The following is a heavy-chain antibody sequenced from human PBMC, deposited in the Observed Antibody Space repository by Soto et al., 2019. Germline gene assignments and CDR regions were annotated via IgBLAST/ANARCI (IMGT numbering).Heavy chain of an antibody. CDR3: AREMNYDILTGYYPRENDAFDI. CDR2: IIPIFGTA. CDR1: GGTFSSYA. V-gene: IGHV1-69*13. J-gene: IGHJ3*02. D-gene: IGHD3-9*01. Sequence: SVKVSCKASGGTFSSYAISWVRQAPGQGLEWMGGIIPIFGTANYAQKFQGRVTITADESTSTAYMELSSLRSEDTAVYYCAREMNYDILTGYYPRENDAFDIWGQGTMVTVSS.